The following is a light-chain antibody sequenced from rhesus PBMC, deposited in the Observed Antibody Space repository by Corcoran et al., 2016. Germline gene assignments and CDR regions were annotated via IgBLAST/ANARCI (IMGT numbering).Light chain of an antibody. V-gene: IGKV1-22*01. Sequence: DIQMTQSPSSLSASLGDTVTITCRASQGISSWLAWYQQKPGKAPKLLIYKASSLRSGVPSRFSGSGSVTDFTLNISSLQSEDFATYYCQQYISRPLTFGGGTKVELK. CDR1: QGISSW. CDR2: KAS. CDR3: QQYISRPLT. J-gene: IGKJ4*01.